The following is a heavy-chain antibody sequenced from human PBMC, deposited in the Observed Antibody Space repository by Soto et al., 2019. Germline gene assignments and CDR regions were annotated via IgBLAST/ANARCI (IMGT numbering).Heavy chain of an antibody. D-gene: IGHD2-2*01. CDR3: ARHETSGVTRNWFDP. CDR2: IDPSDSYT. Sequence: GESLKISCKGSGYSFTSYWISWVRQMPGKGLEWMGRIDPSDSYTNYSPSFQGHVTISADKSISTAYLQWSSLKALDTAMYYCARHETSGVTRNWFDPWGQGTLVTVSS. V-gene: IGHV5-10-1*01. J-gene: IGHJ5*02. CDR1: GYSFTSYW.